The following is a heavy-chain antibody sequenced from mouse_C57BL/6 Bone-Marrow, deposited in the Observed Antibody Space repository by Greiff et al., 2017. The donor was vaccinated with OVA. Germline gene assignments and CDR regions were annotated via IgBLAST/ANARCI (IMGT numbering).Heavy chain of an antibody. V-gene: IGHV1-18*01. CDR2: INPNNGGT. D-gene: IGHD1-1*01. Sequence: EVQLQQSGPELVKPGASVKIPCKASGYTFTDYNMDWVKQSHGKSLEWIGDINPNNGGTIYNQKFKGKATLTVDKSSSTAYMELRSLTSEDTAVYYCARGRYYYGYWYFDVWGTGTTVTVSS. CDR3: ARGRYYYGYWYFDV. J-gene: IGHJ1*03. CDR1: GYTFTDYN.